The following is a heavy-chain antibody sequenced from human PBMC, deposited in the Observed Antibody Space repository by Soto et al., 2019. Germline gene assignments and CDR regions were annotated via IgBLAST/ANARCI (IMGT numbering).Heavy chain of an antibody. V-gene: IGHV1-18*01. Sequence: QVQLVQSGAEVKKPGASVKVSCKSSGYPFTHYGITWVRQAPGQGLEWMGWISPYNGNTNYGQTLQGRVTLTTDTSTSTVYMELRSLVSDDTAVYYCARDQSFDRSYYYGIDVWGQGTTVTVSS. D-gene: IGHD3-10*01. CDR3: ARDQSFDRSYYYGIDV. J-gene: IGHJ6*02. CDR2: ISPYNGNT. CDR1: GYPFTHYG.